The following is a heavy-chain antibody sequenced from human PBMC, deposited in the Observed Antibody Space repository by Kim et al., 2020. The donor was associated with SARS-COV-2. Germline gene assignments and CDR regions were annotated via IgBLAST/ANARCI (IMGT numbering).Heavy chain of an antibody. V-gene: IGHV4-59*13. CDR1: GGSISSYY. J-gene: IGHJ5*02. CDR3: AREHLSSGYDWASLDP. CDR2: IYYSGST. D-gene: IGHD5-12*01. Sequence: SETLSLTCTVSGGSISSYYWSWIRQPPGKGLEWIGYIYYSGSTNYNPSLKSRVTISVDTSKNQFSLKLSSVTAADTAVYYCAREHLSSGYDWASLDPWGQGTLVTVSS.